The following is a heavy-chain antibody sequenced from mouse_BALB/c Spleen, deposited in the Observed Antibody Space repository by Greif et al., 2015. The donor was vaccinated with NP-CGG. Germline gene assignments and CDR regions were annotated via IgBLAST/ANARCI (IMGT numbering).Heavy chain of an antibody. CDR1: GYTFTNYY. CDR3: TRYGNYRYFDV. CDR2: INPSNGGT. D-gene: IGHD2-1*01. J-gene: IGHJ1*01. Sequence: QVQLQQPGAELVKPGASVKLSCKASGYTFTNYYMYWVKQRPGQGLEWIGEINPSNGGTNFNEKFKSKATLTVDKSSSTTYMQLSSLTSEDSAVYYCTRYGNYRYFDVWGAGTTVTVSS. V-gene: IGHV1S81*02.